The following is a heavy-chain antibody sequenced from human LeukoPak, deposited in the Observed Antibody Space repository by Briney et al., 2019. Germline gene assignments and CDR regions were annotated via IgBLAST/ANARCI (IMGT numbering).Heavy chain of an antibody. CDR1: GFTFSSYA. Sequence: QPGRSLRLSCAASGFTFSSYAMHWVRQAPGKGLEYVSAINSNGGRTYYADSVKGRFTISRDNSKNTLFLQMSSLRVEDTAVYYCVKDLYYDNSGYYSGAFDYWGQGTLVTVSS. CDR3: VKDLYYDNSGYYSGAFDY. D-gene: IGHD3-22*01. J-gene: IGHJ4*02. CDR2: INSNGGRT. V-gene: IGHV3-64D*06.